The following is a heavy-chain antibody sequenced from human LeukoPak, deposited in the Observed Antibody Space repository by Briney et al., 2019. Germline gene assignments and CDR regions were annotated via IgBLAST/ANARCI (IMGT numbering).Heavy chain of an antibody. V-gene: IGHV5-51*01. CDR3: ASGEMATINAFDI. D-gene: IGHD5-24*01. J-gene: IGHJ3*02. Sequence: GESLKISCKGSGYSFTSYWIGWVRQMPGKGLEWMGIIYPGDSDTRYSPSFQGQVTTSADKSISTAYLQWSSLKASDTAMYYCASGEMATINAFDIWGQGTMVTVSS. CDR1: GYSFTSYW. CDR2: IYPGDSDT.